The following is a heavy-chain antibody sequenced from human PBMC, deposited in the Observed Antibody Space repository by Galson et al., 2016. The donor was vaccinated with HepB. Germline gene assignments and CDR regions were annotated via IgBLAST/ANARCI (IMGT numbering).Heavy chain of an antibody. J-gene: IGHJ4*02. CDR2: IYSSGKI. D-gene: IGHD3-10*01. V-gene: IGHV4-59*01. CDR1: GGSIIVYD. CDR3: VRGRDGSGKWVTLFDH. Sequence: SETLSLTCTVSGGSIIVYDWSWIRQPPGKGLEWIGFIYSSGKINYNPSLKSRATISVDTSRNQFSLNVSSVTAADTAIYCGVRGRDGSGKWVTLFDHWGQVTRVTVS.